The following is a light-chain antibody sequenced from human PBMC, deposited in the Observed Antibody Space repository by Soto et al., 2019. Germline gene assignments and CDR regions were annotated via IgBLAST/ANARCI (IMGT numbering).Light chain of an antibody. CDR3: QQYYSTLIT. V-gene: IGKV4-1*01. J-gene: IGKJ5*01. Sequence: DIVMTQSPDSLAVSLGERATINCKSSQSVLYNSNNKNYLAWYQQKPGQPPKLLIYWASTRESGVPDRFSGSGSGTDFTLTINNLQAEDVAVYYCQQYYSTLITFGQGTRLEI. CDR1: QSVLYNSNNKNY. CDR2: WAS.